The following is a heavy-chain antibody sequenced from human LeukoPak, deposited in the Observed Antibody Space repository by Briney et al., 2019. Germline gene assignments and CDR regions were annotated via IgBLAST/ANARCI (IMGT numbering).Heavy chain of an antibody. CDR3: ARYKRRDSSGYYCDAFEI. Sequence: PSETLSLTCTVSGGSISSSSYYWGWLRPPPGTGLEWFGSIYYSGSTYYNPSLKSRVTISVDKSKNQFSLKLSSVTAAYTAVYYCARYKRRDSSGYYCDAFEIWGQGTMGTVSS. V-gene: IGHV4-39*01. CDR2: IYYSGST. D-gene: IGHD3-22*01. J-gene: IGHJ3*02. CDR1: GGSISSSSYY.